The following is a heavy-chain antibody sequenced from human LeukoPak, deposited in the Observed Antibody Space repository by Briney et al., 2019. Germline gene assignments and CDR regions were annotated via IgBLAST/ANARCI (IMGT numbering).Heavy chain of an antibody. D-gene: IGHD6-13*01. J-gene: IGHJ4*02. CDR3: ARDRGSSRNYYFDY. CDR2: INPNSGGT. Sequence: ASVKVSCKASGYTFTGNYMHLVRQAPAQGLEWMGRINPNSGGTNYAQKFQGRVTMTRDTSISTAYMELSRLRSDDTAVYYCARDRGSSRNYYFDYWGQGTLVTVSS. V-gene: IGHV1-2*06. CDR1: GYTFTGNY.